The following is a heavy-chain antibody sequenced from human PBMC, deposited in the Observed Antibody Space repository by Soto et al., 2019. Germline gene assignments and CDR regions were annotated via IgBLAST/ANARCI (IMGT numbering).Heavy chain of an antibody. Sequence: SETLSLTCTVSGGSISSYYWSWIRQPPGKGLEWIGYIYYSGSTNYNPSLKSRVTISVDTSKNQFSLKLSSVTAADTAVYYCARGAVSPPAAIIRFDPWGQGTLVTVSS. CDR3: ARGAVSPPAAIIRFDP. V-gene: IGHV4-59*12. CDR2: IYYSGST. J-gene: IGHJ5*02. D-gene: IGHD2-2*01. CDR1: GGSISSYY.